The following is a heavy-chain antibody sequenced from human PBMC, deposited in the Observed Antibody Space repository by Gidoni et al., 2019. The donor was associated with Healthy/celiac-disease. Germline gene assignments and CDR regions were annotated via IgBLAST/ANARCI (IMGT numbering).Heavy chain of an antibody. CDR1: GYTLSELS. CDR2: FDPEDGET. D-gene: IGHD4-17*01. V-gene: IGHV1-24*01. CDR3: ACDYGDYYGMDV. Sequence: VQLVQSGAEVKKPGASVKVSCKVSGYTLSELSMPWVRQAPGTGLAWMGGFDPEDGETIYAQKFQGRVTITEDTSTDTAYMELRSLRSEDTAVYYCACDYGDYYGMDVWGQGTTVTVSS. J-gene: IGHJ6*02.